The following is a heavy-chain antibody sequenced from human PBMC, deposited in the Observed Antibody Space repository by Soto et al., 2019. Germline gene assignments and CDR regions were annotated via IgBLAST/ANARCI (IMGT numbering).Heavy chain of an antibody. D-gene: IGHD6-19*01. CDR1: GFTFSSYW. CDR3: AILNPGIAVALLGY. V-gene: IGHV3-74*01. CDR2: INSDGSST. Sequence: EVQLVESGGGLVQPGGSLRLSCAASGFTFSSYWMHWVRQAPGKGLVWVSRINSDGSSTSYADSVKGRFTISRDNAKNTLYLQMNSLRAEDTAVYYCAILNPGIAVALLGYWGQGTLVTVSS. J-gene: IGHJ4*02.